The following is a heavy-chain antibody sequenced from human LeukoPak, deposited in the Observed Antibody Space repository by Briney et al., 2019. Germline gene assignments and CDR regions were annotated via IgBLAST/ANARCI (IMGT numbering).Heavy chain of an antibody. V-gene: IGHV3-48*03. Sequence: GGSLRLSCAASGFTFSGYEMHWVRQAPGKGLECISYISSSTSTRYYADSVKGRFTISRDSAKNSLYLQMNSLRAEDTAVYYCARATTYYRIFDYWGQGTLVTVSS. D-gene: IGHD2/OR15-2a*01. CDR1: GFTFSGYE. J-gene: IGHJ4*02. CDR2: ISSSTSTR. CDR3: ARATTYYRIFDY.